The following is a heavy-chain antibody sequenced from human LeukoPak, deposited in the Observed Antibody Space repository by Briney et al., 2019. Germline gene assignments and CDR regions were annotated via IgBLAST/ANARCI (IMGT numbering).Heavy chain of an antibody. CDR2: VNPNSGGT. D-gene: IGHD2-2*02. Sequence: ASVKVSCKASGYTFTGYYMHWVRQAPGQGLEWMGWVNPNSGGTNYAQKFQGRVTMTRDTSISTAYMELSRLRSDDTAVYYCVRGCSSTNCYTGSYWFDPWGQGTLVTVSS. CDR1: GYTFTGYY. V-gene: IGHV1-2*02. J-gene: IGHJ5*02. CDR3: VRGCSSTNCYTGSYWFDP.